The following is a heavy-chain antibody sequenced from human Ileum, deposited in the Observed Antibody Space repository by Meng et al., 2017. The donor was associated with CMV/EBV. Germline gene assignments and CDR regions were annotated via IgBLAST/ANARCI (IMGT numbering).Heavy chain of an antibody. CDR3: ARERLSTYDGDAFDT. CDR2: ISYESSKK. CDR1: GFTFRTYA. V-gene: IGHV3-30*04. Sequence: GESLKISCAASGFTFRTYAMHWVRQAPGKGLEWVAFISYESSKKSYAEYVKGRFTISRDNSMTTLYLQMNSLRPEDTAVYFCARERLSTYDGDAFDTWGQGTMVTVSS. J-gene: IGHJ3*02. D-gene: IGHD5/OR15-5a*01.